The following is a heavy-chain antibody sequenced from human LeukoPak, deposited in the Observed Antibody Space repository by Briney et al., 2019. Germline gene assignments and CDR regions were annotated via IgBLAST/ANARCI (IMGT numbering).Heavy chain of an antibody. V-gene: IGHV3-23*01. CDR2: ISGNGDIT. J-gene: IGHJ4*02. Sequence: GGSLRLSCAASRFTFNTYAVNWVRQAPGKGLEWVSAISGNGDITYYADSVRGRFTISRDNSKNTLYLQMNSLRAEDTAVYYCAREGGYYHLDYWGQGTLVTVSS. CDR3: AREGGYYHLDY. CDR1: RFTFNTYA. D-gene: IGHD3-22*01.